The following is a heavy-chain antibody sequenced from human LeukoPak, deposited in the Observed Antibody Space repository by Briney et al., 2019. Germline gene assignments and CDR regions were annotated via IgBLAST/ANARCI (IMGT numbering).Heavy chain of an antibody. CDR3: ARGSYDSSGFSLGRRADWFDP. CDR2: IRYDGSNK. J-gene: IGHJ5*02. V-gene: IGHV3-30*02. Sequence: GGSLRLSCAASGFTFSSYGMHWVRQAPGKGLEWVAFIRYDGSNKYYADSVKGRFTTSRDNSKNTLYLQMNSLRAEDTAVYYCARGSYDSSGFSLGRRADWFDPWGQGTLVTVSS. D-gene: IGHD3-22*01. CDR1: GFTFSSYG.